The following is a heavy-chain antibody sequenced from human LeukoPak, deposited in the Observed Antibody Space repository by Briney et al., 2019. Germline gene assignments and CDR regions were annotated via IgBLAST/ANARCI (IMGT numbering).Heavy chain of an antibody. CDR2: ISYDGSNK. CDR1: GFTFSSYA. CDR3: AKGERGIAVAGLDY. V-gene: IGHV3-30*18. D-gene: IGHD6-19*01. J-gene: IGHJ4*02. Sequence: GGSLRLSCAASGFTFSSYAMHWGRQAPGKGLEWVAVISYDGSNKYYADSVKGRFTISRDNSKNTLYLQMNSLRAEDTALYYCAKGERGIAVAGLDYWGQGTLVTVSS.